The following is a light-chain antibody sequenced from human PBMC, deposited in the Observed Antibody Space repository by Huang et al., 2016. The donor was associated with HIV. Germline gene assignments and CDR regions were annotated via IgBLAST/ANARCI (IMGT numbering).Light chain of an antibody. V-gene: IGKV1-NL1*01. CDR1: QGISNS. Sequence: DIQMTQSPSSLSASVGDRVTITCRASQGISNSLAWYQQKPGKAPKLLLYAASRLEIGVPSRFSGSGSGTDYTLTISSLQHEDVATYYCQQYYSTLGGFTFGPGTKVDIK. J-gene: IGKJ3*01. CDR2: AAS. CDR3: QQYYSTLGGFT.